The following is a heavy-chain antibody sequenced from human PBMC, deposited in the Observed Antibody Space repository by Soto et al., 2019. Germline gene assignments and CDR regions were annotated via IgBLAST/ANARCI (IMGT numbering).Heavy chain of an antibody. J-gene: IGHJ4*02. Sequence: QVQLVQSGAEVKKPGASVKVSCKTSGYTFTNYRISWVRQAPGQGLEWMGWISAYNGNTDYAQNLQGRVTMTTDTSTSTAYMELRSLRSDDTAMFYCSRVIVGGTLAGYWGQGTLVTVSS. CDR3: SRVIVGGTLAGY. CDR1: GYTFTNYR. CDR2: ISAYNGNT. D-gene: IGHD1-26*01. V-gene: IGHV1-18*01.